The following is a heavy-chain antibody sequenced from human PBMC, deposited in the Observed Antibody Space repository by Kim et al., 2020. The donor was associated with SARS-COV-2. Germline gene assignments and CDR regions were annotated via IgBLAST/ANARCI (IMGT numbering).Heavy chain of an antibody. J-gene: IGHJ4*02. D-gene: IGHD5-12*01. V-gene: IGHV4-39*01. CDR3: ARSRSVYED. Sequence: SETLSLTCTVSGGSINSSGYYWGWIRQPPGRDLEWIGSIQYSGSTYYNPSLKSRVTISVDTSKNQFSLRLSSVTAADTAVYYCARSRSVYEDWGQGTLVTVST. CDR2: IQYSGST. CDR1: GGSINSSGYY.